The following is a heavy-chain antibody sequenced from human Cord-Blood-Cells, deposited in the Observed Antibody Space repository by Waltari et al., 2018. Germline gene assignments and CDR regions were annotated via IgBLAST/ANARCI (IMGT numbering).Heavy chain of an antibody. D-gene: IGHD6-6*01. V-gene: IGHV5-51*01. CDR3: AGEVSSVDAFES. Sequence: DVQMVQSGAGVKKRGETLKISCKGSGSSFTSYWIGWVRQLPGNGLEWMGVLLPWCCGTRESRSFHPPVMIAAEKSIGTACLRWSGMKASDTAMDYCAGEVSSVDAFESWGEGTMVTVSS. J-gene: IGHJ3*02. CDR1: GSSFTSYW. CDR2: LLPWCCGT.